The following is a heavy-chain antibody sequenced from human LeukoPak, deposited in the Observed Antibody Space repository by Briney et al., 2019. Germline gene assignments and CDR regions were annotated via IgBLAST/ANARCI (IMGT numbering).Heavy chain of an antibody. V-gene: IGHV4-39*07. J-gene: IGHJ2*01. CDR3: ARVLGYSSGWYSSPEYWYFDL. CDR1: GGSISSSSYY. D-gene: IGHD6-19*01. Sequence: MSSETLSLTCTVSGGSISSSSYYWGWIRQPPGKGLEWIGSIYYSGSTYYNPSLKSRVTISVDTSKNQFSLKLSSVTAADTAVYYCARVLGYSSGWYSSPEYWYFDLWGRGTLVTVSS. CDR2: IYYSGST.